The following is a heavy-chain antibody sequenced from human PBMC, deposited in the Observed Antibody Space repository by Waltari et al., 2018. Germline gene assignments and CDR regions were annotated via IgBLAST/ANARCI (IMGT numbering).Heavy chain of an antibody. CDR2: IYYSGST. D-gene: IGHD4-17*01. J-gene: IGHJ4*02. V-gene: IGHV4-39*07. CDR1: GGSISSRSYY. CDR3: ARDPLHDYGDYRDSGY. Sequence: QLQLQESGPGLVKPSETLSLTCTVSGGSISSRSYYWGWIRQPPGKGLEWIGSIYYSGSTYYNPSLKSRVTISVDTSKNQFSLKLSSVTAADTAVYYCARDPLHDYGDYRDSGYWGQGTLVTVSS.